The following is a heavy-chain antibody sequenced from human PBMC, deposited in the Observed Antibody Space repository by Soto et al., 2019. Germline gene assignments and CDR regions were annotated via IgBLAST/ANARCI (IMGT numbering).Heavy chain of an antibody. D-gene: IGHD6-6*01. CDR1: GFTFSSYG. V-gene: IGHV3-30*03. J-gene: IGHJ4*02. CDR3: AIPSSQPYFDY. CDR2: ISYDGSNK. Sequence: GSLRLSCAASGFTFSSYGMHWVRQAPGKGLEWVAVISYDGSNKYYADSVKGRFTISRDNSKNTLYLQMNSLRAGDTAVYYCAIPSSQPYFDYWGQGTLVTVSS.